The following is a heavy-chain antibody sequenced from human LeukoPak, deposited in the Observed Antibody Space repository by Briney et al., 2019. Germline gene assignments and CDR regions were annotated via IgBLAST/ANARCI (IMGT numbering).Heavy chain of an antibody. CDR1: GYTFTTYD. J-gene: IGHJ3*02. CDR3: ARSSYSSGSDAFDI. D-gene: IGHD6-19*01. CDR2: MNPNSGNR. Sequence: ASVKVSCKASGYTFTTYDINWVRQATGQGLEWMGWMNPNSGNRGYAQKFQGRVTMTRDTSISTAYMGLSSLRPEDTTVYYCARSSYSSGSDAFDIWGEGTTVTVSS. V-gene: IGHV1-8*01.